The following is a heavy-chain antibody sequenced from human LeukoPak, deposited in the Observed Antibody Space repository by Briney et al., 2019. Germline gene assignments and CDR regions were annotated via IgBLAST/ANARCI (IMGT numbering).Heavy chain of an antibody. V-gene: IGHV1-69*05. CDR2: IIPIFGTA. Sequence: SVKVSCKASGGTFSSYAISWVRQAPGQGLEWMGGIIPIFGTANYAQKFQGRVTITTDESTSTAYMELNSLRSEDTAVYYCAGRITMIVVVTYDAFDIWGQGTMVTVSS. D-gene: IGHD3-22*01. CDR1: GGTFSSYA. J-gene: IGHJ3*02. CDR3: AGRITMIVVVTYDAFDI.